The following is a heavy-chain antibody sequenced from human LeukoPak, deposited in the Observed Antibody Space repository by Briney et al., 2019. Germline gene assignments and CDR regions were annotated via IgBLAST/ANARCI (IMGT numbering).Heavy chain of an antibody. V-gene: IGHV1-69*05. CDR1: GGTFSSYA. J-gene: IGHJ1*01. CDR3: ARASGYMVRGVSEYFQH. CDR2: IIPIFGTA. Sequence: ASVKVSCKASGGTFSSYAISWVRQAPGQGLEWMGGIIPIFGTANYAQKFQGRVTITRDTSASTAYMELSSLRSEDTAVYYCARASGYMVRGVSEYFQHWGQGTLVTVSS. D-gene: IGHD3-10*01.